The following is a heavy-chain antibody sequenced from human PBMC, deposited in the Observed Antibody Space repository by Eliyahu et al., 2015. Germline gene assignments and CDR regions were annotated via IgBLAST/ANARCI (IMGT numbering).Heavy chain of an antibody. V-gene: IGHV4-61*01. CDR3: GRGGGYVDF. CDR1: GGSVSSGTFP. J-gene: IGHJ4*02. CDR2: IYYTGST. Sequence: VQLQESGPGPVKPSEXLSLTXTXXGGSVSSGTFPWEWIRQPPGKGLEWIGQIYYTGSTDYNPSLKGRVTISIDTSKNQFSLKLTSLTAADTAVYYCGRGGGYVDFWGQGTLVTVPS.